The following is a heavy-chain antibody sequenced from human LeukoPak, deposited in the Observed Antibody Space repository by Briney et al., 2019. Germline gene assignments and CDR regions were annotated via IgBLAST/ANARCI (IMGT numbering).Heavy chain of an antibody. D-gene: IGHD2-21*02. Sequence: PGGSLRLSCAASGFTFSSYAMHWVRQAPGKGLEWVAVISYDGSNKYYADSVKGRFTISRDNSKNTLFLQMNSLRSEDTAVFYCARDLGGDSGWSYGMDVWGQGTTVTVSS. CDR1: GFTFSSYA. CDR2: ISYDGSNK. V-gene: IGHV3-30*04. J-gene: IGHJ6*02. CDR3: ARDLGGDSGWSYGMDV.